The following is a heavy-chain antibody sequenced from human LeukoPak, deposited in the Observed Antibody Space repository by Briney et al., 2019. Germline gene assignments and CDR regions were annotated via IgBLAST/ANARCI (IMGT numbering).Heavy chain of an antibody. J-gene: IGHJ4*02. CDR3: VDFTVTTAGADY. D-gene: IGHD4-11*01. CDR1: GGTFSSYA. V-gene: IGHV1-69*04. CDR2: IIPILGIA. Sequence: SVKVSCKASGGTFSSYAISWVRQAPGQGLEWMGRIIPILGIANYAQKFQGRVTITADKSTSTAYMELSSLRSEDTAVYYCVDFTVTTAGADYWGQGTLVTVSS.